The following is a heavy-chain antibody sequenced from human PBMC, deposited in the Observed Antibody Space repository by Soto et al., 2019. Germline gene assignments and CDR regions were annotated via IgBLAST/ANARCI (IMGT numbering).Heavy chain of an antibody. V-gene: IGHV4-59*01. CDR1: GGSISSYY. CDR2: IYYSGST. Sequence: QVQLQESGPGLVKPSETLSLTCTVSGGSISSYYWSWIRQPPGKGLEWIGYIYYSGSTNYHPSLQSRVTISVDTSKNQFSLKLSSVTAADTAVYYCARDGGYCSGGSCYESWFDPWGQGTLVTVSS. D-gene: IGHD2-15*01. CDR3: ARDGGYCSGGSCYESWFDP. J-gene: IGHJ5*02.